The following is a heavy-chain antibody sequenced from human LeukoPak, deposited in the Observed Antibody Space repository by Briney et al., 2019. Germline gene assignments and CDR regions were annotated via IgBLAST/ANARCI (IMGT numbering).Heavy chain of an antibody. V-gene: IGHV3-15*01. CDR3: TTDLFGLGSGSCTFDP. D-gene: IGHD3-10*01. Sequence: GGSLRLSCAASGFTFSNAWMSWVRQAPGKGLEWVGRIKSKTDGGTTDYAAPVEGRFTISRDDSKNTLYLQMNSLKTEDTAVYYCTTDLFGLGSGSCTFDPWGQGTLVTVSS. CDR1: GFTFSNAW. CDR2: IKSKTDGGTT. J-gene: IGHJ5*02.